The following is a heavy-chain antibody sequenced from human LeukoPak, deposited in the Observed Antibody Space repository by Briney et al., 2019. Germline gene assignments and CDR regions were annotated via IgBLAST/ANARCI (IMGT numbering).Heavy chain of an antibody. CDR3: ARSSTSRKNYYYYGMDV. V-gene: IGHV4-30-2*01. CDR1: GGSISSGGYS. Sequence: SQTLSLTCAVSGGSISSGGYSWSWTRQPPGKGLEWIGYIYHSGSTYYNPSLKSRVTISVDRSKNQFSLKLSSVTAADTAVYYCARSSTSRKNYYYYGMDVWGQGTTVTVSS. J-gene: IGHJ6*02. D-gene: IGHD2-2*01. CDR2: IYHSGST.